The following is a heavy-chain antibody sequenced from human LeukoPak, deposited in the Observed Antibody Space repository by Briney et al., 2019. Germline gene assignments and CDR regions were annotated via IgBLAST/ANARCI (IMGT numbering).Heavy chain of an antibody. J-gene: IGHJ4*02. V-gene: IGHV3-23*01. CDR2: ISGNGDST. CDR1: GFTFSNYA. Sequence: PGGSLTLLCAPSGFTFSNYAMSWVRQAPGKGLEWVSDISGNGDSTYYADSVKARFTISRESSMETLYLQMNSLRAEDTATYFCAKRLSFGVAIGDFDYWGQGTLVTVSS. D-gene: IGHD3-3*01. CDR3: AKRLSFGVAIGDFDY.